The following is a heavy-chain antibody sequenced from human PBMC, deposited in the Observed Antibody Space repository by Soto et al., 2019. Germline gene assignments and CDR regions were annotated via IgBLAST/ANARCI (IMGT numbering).Heavy chain of an antibody. CDR2: IYYSGST. CDR3: ASMVRGVIRLDY. J-gene: IGHJ4*02. D-gene: IGHD3-10*01. CDR1: GGSISSGGYY. V-gene: IGHV4-31*03. Sequence: TLSLTCTVSGGSISSGGYYWSWIRQHPGKGLEWIGYIYYSGSTYYNPSLKSRVTISVDTSKNQFSLKLSSVTAADTAVYYCASMVRGVIRLDYWGQGTLVTVSS.